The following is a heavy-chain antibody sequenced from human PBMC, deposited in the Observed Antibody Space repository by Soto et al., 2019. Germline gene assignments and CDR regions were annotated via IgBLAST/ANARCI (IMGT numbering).Heavy chain of an antibody. CDR1: GGSISSGGYY. Sequence: PSETLSLTCTVSGGSISSGGYYWSWIRQHPGKGLEWMGYIYYSGSTYYNPSLKSRVTISVDTSKNQFSLKLSSVTAADTAVYYCARGPLVVVVAATRNWFDPWGQGILVTVSS. D-gene: IGHD2-15*01. CDR2: IYYSGST. CDR3: ARGPLVVVVAATRNWFDP. V-gene: IGHV4-31*03. J-gene: IGHJ5*02.